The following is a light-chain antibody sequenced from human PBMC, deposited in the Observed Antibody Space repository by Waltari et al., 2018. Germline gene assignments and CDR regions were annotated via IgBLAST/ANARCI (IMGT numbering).Light chain of an antibody. Sequence: EIVLTQSPATLSLPPGEGATLSCRASQSVDYYLAWYQQKPGQAPRLLIHDASNRASGVPARCSGSGSGTDFSLTISSLEPEDFAVYYCQQRRNWPITFGQGTRLEIK. CDR3: QQRRNWPIT. CDR1: QSVDYY. V-gene: IGKV3-11*01. J-gene: IGKJ5*01. CDR2: DAS.